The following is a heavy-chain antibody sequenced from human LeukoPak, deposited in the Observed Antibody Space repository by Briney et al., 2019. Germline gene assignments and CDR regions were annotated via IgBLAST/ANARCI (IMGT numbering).Heavy chain of an antibody. Sequence: PSETLSLTCTVSGGSISSSSYYWGWIRQPPGKGLDWIGSIYHSGSTYYNPSLSSRVTISVDTSKNQFSLKLSSATAADTAVYYCSRFVVGSYHGFDPWGQGTLVTVSS. CDR3: SRFVVGSYHGFDP. J-gene: IGHJ5*02. CDR2: IYHSGST. CDR1: GGSISSSSYY. V-gene: IGHV4-39*07. D-gene: IGHD3-10*01.